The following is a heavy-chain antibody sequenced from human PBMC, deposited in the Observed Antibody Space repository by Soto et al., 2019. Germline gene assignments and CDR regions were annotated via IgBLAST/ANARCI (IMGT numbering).Heavy chain of an antibody. CDR3: ASNSFGVDY. D-gene: IGHD2-21*01. CDR2: MSYDGSNE. CDR1: GFTFSSSA. Sequence: PGGSLRLSCAASGFTFSSSAMYWVRQAPGKGLEWVAVMSYDGSNEYYADSVKGRFTIFRDNSKDTLYLQMNSLRADDTAVYYCASNSFGVDYWGQGALVTVSS. V-gene: IGHV3-33*01. J-gene: IGHJ4*02.